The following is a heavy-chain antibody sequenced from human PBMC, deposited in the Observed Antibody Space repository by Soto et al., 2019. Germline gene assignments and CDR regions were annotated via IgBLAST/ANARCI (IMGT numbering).Heavy chain of an antibody. V-gene: IGHV4-59*01. CDR2: IYYSGST. CDR1: GGSISSYY. J-gene: IGHJ4*02. Sequence: SETLSLTCTVSGGSISSYYWSWIRQPPGKGLEWIGYIYYSGSTNYNPSLKSRVTISVDTSKNQFSLKLSSVTAADTAVYYCARGYYYGSGSYLAPDYWGQGTLVTVSS. CDR3: ARGYYYGSGSYLAPDY. D-gene: IGHD3-10*01.